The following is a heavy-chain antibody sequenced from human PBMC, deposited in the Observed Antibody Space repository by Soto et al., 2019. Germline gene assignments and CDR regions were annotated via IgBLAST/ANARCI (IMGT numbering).Heavy chain of an antibody. CDR1: GGSISSGDYY. V-gene: IGHV4-30-4*01. Sequence: NPSETLSLTCTVSGGSISSGDYYWSWIRQPPGKGLEWIGYIYYSGSTYYNPSLKSRVTISVDTSKNQFSLKLSSVTAADTAVYYCARAVVYDYVWGSCRQKNYYLDYWGQGTLVTVSS. D-gene: IGHD3-16*02. CDR3: ARAVVYDYVWGSCRQKNYYLDY. CDR2: IYYSGST. J-gene: IGHJ4*02.